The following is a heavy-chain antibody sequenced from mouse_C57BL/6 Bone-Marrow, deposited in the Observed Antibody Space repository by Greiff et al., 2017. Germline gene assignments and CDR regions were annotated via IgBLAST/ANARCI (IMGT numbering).Heavy chain of an antibody. CDR1: GFTFSDYG. CDR3: ARKGRYDGYFYWYFDV. V-gene: IGHV5-17*01. D-gene: IGHD2-3*01. J-gene: IGHJ1*03. CDR2: ISSGSSTI. Sequence: EVNLVASGGGLVKPGGSLKLSCAASGFTFSDYGMHWVRQAPEKGLEWVAYISSGSSTIYYADTVKGRFTISRDNAKNTLFLQMTSLRSEDTAMYYCARKGRYDGYFYWYFDVWGTGTTVTVSS.